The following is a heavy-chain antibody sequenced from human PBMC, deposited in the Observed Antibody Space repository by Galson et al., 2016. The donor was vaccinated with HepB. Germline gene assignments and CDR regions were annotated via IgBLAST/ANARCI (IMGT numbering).Heavy chain of an antibody. D-gene: IGHD3-10*01. V-gene: IGHV3-30-3*01. CDR1: GFTFSSYA. CDR3: ARDYSFGFLIYL. CDR2: VSDDGSKK. J-gene: IGHJ4*02. Sequence: SLRLSCAASGFTFSSYAMHWVRQAPGKGLEWVAIVSDDGSKKYYTDSVKGRFTISRDNSKNTLYLQMNNLRDEDTAIYYCARDYSFGFLIYLWGQGTLVTVSS.